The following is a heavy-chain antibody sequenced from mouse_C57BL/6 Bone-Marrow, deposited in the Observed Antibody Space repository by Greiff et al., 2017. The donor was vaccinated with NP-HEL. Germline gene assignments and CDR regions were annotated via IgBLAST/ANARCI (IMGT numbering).Heavy chain of an antibody. J-gene: IGHJ3*01. Sequence: EVQGVESGGDLVKPGGSLKLSCAASGFTFSSYGMSWVRQTPDKRLEWVATISSGGSYTYYPDSVKGRFTISRDNAKNTLYLQMSSLKAEDTAMYYCARPPRFAYWGQGTLVTVSA. V-gene: IGHV5-6*01. CDR2: ISSGGSYT. CDR3: ARPPRFAY. CDR1: GFTFSSYG.